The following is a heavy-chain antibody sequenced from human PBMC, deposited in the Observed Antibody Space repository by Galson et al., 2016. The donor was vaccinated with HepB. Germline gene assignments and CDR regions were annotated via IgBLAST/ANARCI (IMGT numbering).Heavy chain of an antibody. CDR2: VSSSSSYI. D-gene: IGHD1-26*01. V-gene: IGHV3-21*01. J-gene: IGHJ4*02. Sequence: SLRLSCAASGFTFNSYRMNWVRQVPGKGLEWVSSVSSSSSYIHYADSVKGRFTISRDNAKTSLYLQMSSLRVDDTAVYYCARDEGGGAPSFFDYWGQGTLVAVSS. CDR3: ARDEGGGAPSFFDY. CDR1: GFTFNSYR.